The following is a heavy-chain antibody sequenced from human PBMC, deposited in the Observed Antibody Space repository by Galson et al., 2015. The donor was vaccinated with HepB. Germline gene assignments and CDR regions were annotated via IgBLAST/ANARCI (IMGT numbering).Heavy chain of an antibody. CDR3: ARESTHRTVTTVDY. D-gene: IGHD4-17*01. J-gene: IGHJ4*02. V-gene: IGHV6-1*01. CDR2: TYYRSKWCN. CDR1: GDSVSSNSAA. Sequence: CAISGDSVSSNSAAWNWIRQSPSRGLQWLGRTYYRSKWCNDYAVSVKSRITINPDTSKNQFSLQLNSVTPEDTAVYYCARESTHRTVTTVDYWGQGTLVTVSS.